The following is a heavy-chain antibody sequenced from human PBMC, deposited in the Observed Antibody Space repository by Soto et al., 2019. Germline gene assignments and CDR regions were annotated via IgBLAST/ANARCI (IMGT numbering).Heavy chain of an antibody. Sequence: ASVKVSCKTSGYTFSNYGITWVRQAPGQPLEWLGWISLYSDGTNYAQKFQGRVSMTTDTSTTTAYMELRSLRSDDTAVYYCARVVLGAEAWFGPWGQGTLVTVSS. J-gene: IGHJ5*02. V-gene: IGHV1-18*01. D-gene: IGHD2-2*01. CDR1: GYTFSNYG. CDR2: ISLYSDGT. CDR3: ARVVLGAEAWFGP.